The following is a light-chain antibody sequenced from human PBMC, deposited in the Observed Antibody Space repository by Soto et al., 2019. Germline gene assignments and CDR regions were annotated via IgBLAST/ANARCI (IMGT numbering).Light chain of an antibody. CDR3: STWDDSLNAVL. V-gene: IGLV1-44*01. Sequence: QSVLTQPPSASGTPGQRVSMSCSGSSSNIGSNTVNWYQQFPGTAPKLLIYYNNQRPSGVADRFSGSKSGTSASLAISGLQSEDEADYYCSTWDDSLNAVLFGGGTKLTVL. J-gene: IGLJ2*01. CDR1: SSNIGSNT. CDR2: YNN.